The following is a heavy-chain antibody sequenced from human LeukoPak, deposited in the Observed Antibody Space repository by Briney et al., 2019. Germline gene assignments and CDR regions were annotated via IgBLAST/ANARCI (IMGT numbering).Heavy chain of an antibody. V-gene: IGHV1-46*01. CDR1: GYIFTNYY. CDR3: ARDHGSAYYRAPRH. CDR2: INPSGGST. Sequence: ASVKVSCKASGYIFTNYYMHWVRQAPGQGLEWMGTINPSGGSTTYAQKFQGRVTMTRDTSTSTIYMELSSLRSEDTAVYYCARDHGSAYYRAPRHWGEGTLVTVSS. D-gene: IGHD3-10*01. J-gene: IGHJ4*02.